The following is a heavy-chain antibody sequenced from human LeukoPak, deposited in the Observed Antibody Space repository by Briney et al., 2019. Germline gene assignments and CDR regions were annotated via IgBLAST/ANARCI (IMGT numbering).Heavy chain of an antibody. V-gene: IGHV3-23*01. CDR2: ISGSGGNT. D-gene: IGHD6-25*01. CDR3: AKGADYYYYYGMDV. Sequence: GGSLRLSCAASGFTSSGYAMSWVRQAPGKGLEWISAISGSGGNTYYADSVKGRFTTSRDNSKNTLYVQMNSLRAEDTAVYYCAKGADYYYYYGMDVWGQGTTVTVSS. CDR1: GFTSSGYA. J-gene: IGHJ6*02.